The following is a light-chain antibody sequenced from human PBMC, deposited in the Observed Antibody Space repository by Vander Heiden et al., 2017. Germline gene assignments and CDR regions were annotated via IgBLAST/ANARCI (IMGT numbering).Light chain of an antibody. V-gene: IGLV2-8*01. CDR2: EVS. Sequence: QSALTQPPSASGSPGQSVTISCTGTSSDVGGDNYVSWYQQHPGKAPKLMIYEVSKRPSGVPVRFSGSKSGTTASLTVSGRQAEDDADYYCSSYAGSNNYVFGTGTKVTVL. CDR1: SSDVGGDNY. J-gene: IGLJ1*01. CDR3: SSYAGSNNYV.